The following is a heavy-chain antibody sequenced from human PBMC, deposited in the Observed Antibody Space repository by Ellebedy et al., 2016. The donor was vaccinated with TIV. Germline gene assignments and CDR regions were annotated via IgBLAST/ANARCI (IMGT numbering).Heavy chain of an antibody. V-gene: IGHV1-8*03. CDR3: ARNPAQTGYFDP. D-gene: IGHD3-9*01. CDR2: MNPNSGDT. Sequence: AASVKVSCKASGYTFTNFDINWVRQATGQGLEWMGWMNPNSGDTGYAQKFQGRVTFTRDTSIRTAYMELRNLRSEDTAVYYCARNPAQTGYFDPWGQGTLVTVSS. CDR1: GYTFTNFD. J-gene: IGHJ5*02.